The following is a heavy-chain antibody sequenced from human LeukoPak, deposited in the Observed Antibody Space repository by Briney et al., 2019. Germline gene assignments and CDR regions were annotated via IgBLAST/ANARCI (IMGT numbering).Heavy chain of an antibody. CDR1: GDTFTSYG. Sequence: GASVKVSCKASGDTFTSYGISWVRQAPGQGLEWMGWISAYNGNTNYAQKLQGRVTMTTDTSTSTAYMELRSLRSDDTAVYYCARVPRYSSSWYSENWFDPWGQGTLVTVSS. D-gene: IGHD6-13*01. J-gene: IGHJ5*02. CDR2: ISAYNGNT. V-gene: IGHV1-18*01. CDR3: ARVPRYSSSWYSENWFDP.